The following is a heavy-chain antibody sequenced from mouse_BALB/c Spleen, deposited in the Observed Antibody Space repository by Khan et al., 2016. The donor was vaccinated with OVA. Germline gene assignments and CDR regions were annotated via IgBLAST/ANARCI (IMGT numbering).Heavy chain of an antibody. J-gene: IGHJ4*01. CDR2: INPSNGGT. Sequence: VQLQESGAELVKPGASVKLSCKASGYTFTSYYMYWVKQRPGQGLEWIGGINPSNGGTNFNEKFKSKATLTVDKSSSTAYMQLSSLTSEDSAVXYCTRGLYDAMDYWGQGTSVTVSS. CDR3: TRGLYDAMDY. V-gene: IGHV1S81*02. D-gene: IGHD3-1*01. CDR1: GYTFTSYY.